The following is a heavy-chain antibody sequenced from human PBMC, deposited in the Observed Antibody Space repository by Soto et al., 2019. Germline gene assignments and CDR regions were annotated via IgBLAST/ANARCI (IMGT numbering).Heavy chain of an antibody. J-gene: IGHJ6*02. CDR1: NGSVSSGTYS. CDR3: ARGHYYYGMDV. Sequence: SETLSLTCTVSNGSVSSGTYSWSWVRQPPGKGLEWIGYIYYSGTTYYTPSLKSRLTMSMDRANDHFSLNLTSVTAAATAVYFCARGHYYYGMDVWGQGITVT. V-gene: IGHV4-30-2*01. CDR2: IYYSGTT.